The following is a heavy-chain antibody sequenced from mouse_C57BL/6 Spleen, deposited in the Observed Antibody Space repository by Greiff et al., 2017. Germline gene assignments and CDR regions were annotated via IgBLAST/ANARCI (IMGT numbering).Heavy chain of an antibody. CDR2: IYPGSGNT. D-gene: IGHD1-1*01. Sequence: QVQLQQSGAELVRPGASVKLSCKASGYTFTDYYINWVKQRPGQGLERIARIYPGSGNTYYNEKFKGKATLTAEKSSSTAYMQLSSLTSEDSAVYFCARGENYYGSSYDYYAMDYWGQGTSVTVSS. J-gene: IGHJ4*01. CDR3: ARGENYYGSSYDYYAMDY. V-gene: IGHV1-76*01. CDR1: GYTFTDYY.